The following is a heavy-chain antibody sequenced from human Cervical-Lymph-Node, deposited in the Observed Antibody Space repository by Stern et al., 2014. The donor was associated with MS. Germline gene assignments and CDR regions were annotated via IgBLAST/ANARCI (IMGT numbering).Heavy chain of an antibody. Sequence: VQLEESGPGLVKPSQTLSLTCTVSGARINSGGYYWSWIRQHPGKGLEWIGYTYYTESIYYNPSLKSRVTISKDTSKNQFSLKLNSVTAADTAVYYCASTSQEYFHHWGQGTLVTVSS. CDR1: GARINSGGYY. CDR3: ASTSQEYFHH. V-gene: IGHV4-31*03. D-gene: IGHD2/OR15-2a*01. CDR2: TYYTESI. J-gene: IGHJ1*01.